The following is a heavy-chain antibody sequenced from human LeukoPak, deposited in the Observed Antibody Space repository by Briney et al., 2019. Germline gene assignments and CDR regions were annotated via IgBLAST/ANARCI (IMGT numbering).Heavy chain of an antibody. Sequence: PGGSLRLSCAASGSTFSSYSMNWVRQAPGKGLEWVSSISSSSSYIYYADSVKGRFTISRDNAKNSLYLQMNSLRAEDTAVYYCARDIYGSGSYYAYWGQGTLVTVSS. CDR2: ISSSSSYI. J-gene: IGHJ4*02. V-gene: IGHV3-21*01. CDR3: ARDIYGSGSYYAY. D-gene: IGHD3-10*01. CDR1: GSTFSSYS.